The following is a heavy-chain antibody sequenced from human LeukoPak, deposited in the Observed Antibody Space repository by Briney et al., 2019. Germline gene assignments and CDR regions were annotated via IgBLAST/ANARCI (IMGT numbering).Heavy chain of an antibody. CDR1: GGSISSYY. CDR2: IYYSGST. V-gene: IGHV4-39*07. D-gene: IGHD6-19*01. CDR3: ARLPGSGWIYFDY. Sequence: SETLSLTCTVSGGSISSYYWGWIRQPPGKGLEWIGSIYYSGSTYYNPSLKSRVTISVDTSKNQFSLKLSSVTAADTAVYYCARLPGSGWIYFDYWGQGTLVTVSS. J-gene: IGHJ4*02.